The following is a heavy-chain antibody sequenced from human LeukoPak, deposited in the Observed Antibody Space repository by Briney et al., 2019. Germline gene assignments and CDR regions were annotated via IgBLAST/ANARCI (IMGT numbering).Heavy chain of an antibody. D-gene: IGHD3-16*01. CDR3: ARPRLGWGRYFDY. Sequence: KPSETLSLTCAVYGGSFSGYYWSWIRQPPGKGLEWIGEINHRGSTNYNPSLKSRVTISVDTSKTQCSLKLRSVTAADTAVYYCARPRLGWGRYFDYWGQGTLVTVSS. CDR1: GGSFSGYY. CDR2: INHRGST. J-gene: IGHJ4*02. V-gene: IGHV4-34*01.